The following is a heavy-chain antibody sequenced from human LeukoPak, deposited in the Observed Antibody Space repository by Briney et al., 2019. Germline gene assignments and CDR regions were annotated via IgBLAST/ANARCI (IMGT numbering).Heavy chain of an antibody. CDR1: GFTFSTYA. Sequence: GGSLRLSCVASGFTFSTYAMTWVRQAPGKGLEWVSVISGSGRSGTNYADSVKGRFAISRDNSKNTLYLQMNSLRVEDTAIYYCAKAPGGGNWNWGQGTLVTVSS. V-gene: IGHV3-23*01. CDR2: ISGSGRSGT. CDR3: AKAPGGGNWN. J-gene: IGHJ4*02. D-gene: IGHD4-23*01.